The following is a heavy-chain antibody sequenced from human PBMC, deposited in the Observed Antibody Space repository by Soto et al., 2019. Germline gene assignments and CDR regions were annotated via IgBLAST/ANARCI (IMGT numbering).Heavy chain of an antibody. J-gene: IGHJ6*03. CDR1: GYTFTSYD. V-gene: IGHV1-8*01. CDR3: ARGGLPYDFWSGYSYYYYYMDV. Sequence: QVQLVQSGAEVKKPGASVKVSCKASGYTFTSYDINWVRQATGQGLEWMGWMNPNSGNTGYAQKFQGRVTMTRNTSISTAYMELSSLRSEDTAVYYCARGGLPYDFWSGYSYYYYYMDVWGKGTTVTVSS. D-gene: IGHD3-3*01. CDR2: MNPNSGNT.